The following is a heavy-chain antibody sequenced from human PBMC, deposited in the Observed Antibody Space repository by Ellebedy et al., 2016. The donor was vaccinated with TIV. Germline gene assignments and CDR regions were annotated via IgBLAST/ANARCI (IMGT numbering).Heavy chain of an antibody. Sequence: GESLKISCAASGFTFSSYGMHWVRQAPGKGLEWVAVISYDGSNKYYADSVKGRFTISRDNSKNTLYLQMNSLRAEDTAVYYCARENDYGDYEWGQGTLVTVSS. CDR3: ARENDYGDYE. CDR2: ISYDGSNK. J-gene: IGHJ4*02. V-gene: IGHV3-30*03. CDR1: GFTFSSYG. D-gene: IGHD4-17*01.